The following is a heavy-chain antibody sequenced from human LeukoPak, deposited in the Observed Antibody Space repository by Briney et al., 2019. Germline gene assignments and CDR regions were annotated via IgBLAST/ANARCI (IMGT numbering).Heavy chain of an antibody. D-gene: IGHD3-22*01. Sequence: GGSLRLSCAASGFTFSSYSMNWVRQAPGKGLEWVSSITSDTNIYYADSVKGRFTVSRDNAKNSLYLQMNSLRSDDTAVYYCARRRITMIVGFDPWGQGTLVTVSS. J-gene: IGHJ5*02. CDR2: ITSDTNI. V-gene: IGHV3-21*04. CDR3: ARRRITMIVGFDP. CDR1: GFTFSSYS.